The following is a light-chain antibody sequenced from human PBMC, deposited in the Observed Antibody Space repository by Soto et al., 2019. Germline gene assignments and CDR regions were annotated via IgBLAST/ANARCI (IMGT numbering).Light chain of an antibody. CDR2: GSS. CDR3: LQYNDRPKT. V-gene: IGKV3-15*01. J-gene: IGKJ1*01. Sequence: EIVMTQSPATLSVSPGGRAILSCRASQSVGYYLAWYHQRPGQAPRLLIFGSSTRAPGIPARFSGSGSGTDFTLTISSLQSEDLAVYYCLQYNDRPKTFGQGTKVEI. CDR1: QSVGYY.